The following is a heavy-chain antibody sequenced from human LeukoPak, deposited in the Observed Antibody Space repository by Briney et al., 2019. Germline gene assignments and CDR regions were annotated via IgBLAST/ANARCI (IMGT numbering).Heavy chain of an antibody. CDR1: GYTFTRHF. D-gene: IGHD5/OR15-5a*01. J-gene: IGHJ4*02. Sequence: ASVKVSCKASGYTFTRHFMHWVRQAPGQGLEWMGIINPGGGTTTYAQKFQGRVTMTRDTSTYTVYLEVSSLRSEDTAVYYCAREAGSTDYWGQGTLVTVSS. CDR3: AREAGSTDY. V-gene: IGHV1-46*01. CDR2: INPGGGTT.